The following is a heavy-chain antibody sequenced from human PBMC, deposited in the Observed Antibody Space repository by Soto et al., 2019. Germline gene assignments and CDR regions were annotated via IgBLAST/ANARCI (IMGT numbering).Heavy chain of an antibody. J-gene: IGHJ5*02. V-gene: IGHV3-21*01. Sequence: GGSLRLSCAASGFTFSSYSMNWVRQAPGKGLEWVSSISSSSSYIYYADSVKGRFTISRDNAKNSLYLQMNSLRAEDTAVYYCARDWDALGGEQLSRRWFDPWGQGTLVTVSS. CDR3: ARDWDALGGEQLSRRWFDP. CDR2: ISSSSSYI. D-gene: IGHD6-6*01. CDR1: GFTFSSYS.